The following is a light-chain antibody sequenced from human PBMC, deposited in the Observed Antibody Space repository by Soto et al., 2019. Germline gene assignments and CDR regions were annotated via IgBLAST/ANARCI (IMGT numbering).Light chain of an antibody. J-gene: IGKJ5*01. Sequence: DIRLTQSPSFLSASVGDRVTITCRASQGISSYLAWFQQKPGKAPKLLIYAASTLQSGVPSRFSGSGSGTEFTLTISSLQPEDFATYYCQHLNSYPITFGQGTLLEIK. CDR3: QHLNSYPIT. V-gene: IGKV1-9*01. CDR1: QGISSY. CDR2: AAS.